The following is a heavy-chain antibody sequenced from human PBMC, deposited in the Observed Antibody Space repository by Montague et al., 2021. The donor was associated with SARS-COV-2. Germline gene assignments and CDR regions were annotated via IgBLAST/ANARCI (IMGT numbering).Heavy chain of an antibody. D-gene: IGHD2-8*01. CDR3: ATNKYCTLHDSLHGGHYFDH. CDR2: ISSSGATI. V-gene: IGHV3-48*03. Sequence: SLRLSCAASGFDFFNFDMAWVRQAPGKGLEWISDISSSGATILYADSLKGRFTISRDNIKKSLYLQMNSLRAEDTAVYYCATNKYCTLHDSLHGGHYFDHWGQGTLVTVSS. J-gene: IGHJ4*02. CDR1: GFDFFNFD.